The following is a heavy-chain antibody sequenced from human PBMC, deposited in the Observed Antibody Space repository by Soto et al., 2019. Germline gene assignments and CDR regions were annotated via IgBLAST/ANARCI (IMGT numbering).Heavy chain of an antibody. CDR2: ISAYDGNT. V-gene: IGHV1-18*01. CDR3: ARDFNIVVVVAATPGGY. J-gene: IGHJ4*02. D-gene: IGHD2-15*01. Sequence: QVPLVQSGAEVKKPGASVKVSCKASGFTFTNYGFSWVRQAPGQGLEWMGWISAYDGNTNYAQNFQGRVTMTTDTSTSTAYMELGSLRSDDTAVYYCARDFNIVVVVAATPGGYWGQGTLVTVSS. CDR1: GFTFTNYG.